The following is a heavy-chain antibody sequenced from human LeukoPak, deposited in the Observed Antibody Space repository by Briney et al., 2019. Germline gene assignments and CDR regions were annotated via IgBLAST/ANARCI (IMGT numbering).Heavy chain of an antibody. V-gene: IGHV1-69*05. Sequence: SVKVSCKASGGTFSSYAISWVRQAPGEGLEWMGGIIPIFGTANYAQKFQGRVTITTDESTSTAYMELSSLRSEDTAVYYCARDPGGYSYGYKFGAFDIWGQGTMVTVSS. CDR1: GGTFSSYA. CDR3: ARDPGGYSYGYKFGAFDI. CDR2: IIPIFGTA. D-gene: IGHD5-18*01. J-gene: IGHJ3*02.